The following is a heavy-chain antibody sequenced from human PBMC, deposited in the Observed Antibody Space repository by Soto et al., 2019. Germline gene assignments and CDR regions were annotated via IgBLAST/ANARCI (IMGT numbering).Heavy chain of an antibody. Sequence: QVQLVQSGAEVKKPGSSVKVSCKASGGTFSSYAISWVRQAPGQGLEWMGGIIPIFGTANYAQEFQGRVTIAADESTSEAYMELSSLRSEDTAVYYRARQMTTVTTGWSDPWGQGTLVTVSS. CDR3: ARQMTTVTTGWSDP. CDR2: IIPIFGTA. CDR1: GGTFSSYA. V-gene: IGHV1-69*01. J-gene: IGHJ5*02. D-gene: IGHD4-17*01.